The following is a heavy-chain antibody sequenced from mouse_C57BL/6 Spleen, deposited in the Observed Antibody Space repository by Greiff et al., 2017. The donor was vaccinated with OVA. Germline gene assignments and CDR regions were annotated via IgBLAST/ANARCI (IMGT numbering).Heavy chain of an antibody. CDR2: ISSGSSTI. V-gene: IGHV5-17*01. Sequence: EVKLVESGGGLVKPGGSLKLSCAASGFTFSDYGMHWVRQAPEKGLEWVAYISSGSSTIYYADTVKGRFTISRANAKNTLFLQMTSLRSEDTAMYYCAKVDGPAYWGQGTLVTVSA. J-gene: IGHJ3*01. CDR3: AKVDGPAY. CDR1: GFTFSDYG. D-gene: IGHD1-1*02.